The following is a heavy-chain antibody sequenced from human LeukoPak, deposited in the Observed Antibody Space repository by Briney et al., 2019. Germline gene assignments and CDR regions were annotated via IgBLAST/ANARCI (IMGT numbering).Heavy chain of an antibody. J-gene: IGHJ6*02. CDR2: IYYSGST. CDR1: GGSISSYY. D-gene: IGHD4-11*01. CDR3: ARGSTAYYYYGMDV. Sequence: SETLSLTCTVSGGSISSYYWSWIRQPPGKGLEWIGYIYYSGSTNYNPSLKSRVTISVNTSKNQFSLKLSSVTAADTAVYYCARGSTAYYYYGMDVWGQGTTVTVSS. V-gene: IGHV4-59*01.